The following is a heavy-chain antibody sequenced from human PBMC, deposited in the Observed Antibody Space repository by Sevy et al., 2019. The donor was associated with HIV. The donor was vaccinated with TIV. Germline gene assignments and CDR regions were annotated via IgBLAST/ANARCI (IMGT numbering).Heavy chain of an antibody. Sequence: GGSLTLSCAASGFTFSSYDMSWVRQAPGKGLEWVSVISGSGVSTYYADSVKGRFTISRDNSKNTLYLQLNSLRAEDTAVYYCAKSMGGFDAFDIWGQGTMVTVSS. CDR1: GFTFSSYD. CDR2: ISGSGVST. D-gene: IGHD6-25*01. J-gene: IGHJ3*02. CDR3: AKSMGGFDAFDI. V-gene: IGHV3-23*01.